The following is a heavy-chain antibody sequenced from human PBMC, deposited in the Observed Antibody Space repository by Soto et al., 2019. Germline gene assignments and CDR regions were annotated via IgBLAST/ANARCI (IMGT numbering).Heavy chain of an antibody. V-gene: IGHV4-39*01. CDR1: GGSISSSSYY. CDR3: ARLLRWNYWFDP. D-gene: IGHD1-7*01. Sequence: TSETLSLTCTVSGGSISSSSYYWGWIRQPPGKGLEWIGSIYYSGSTYYNPSLKSRVIISVDTSKNQFSLKLSSVTAADTAVYYCARLLRWNYWFDPWGQGTLVTVSS. J-gene: IGHJ5*02. CDR2: IYYSGST.